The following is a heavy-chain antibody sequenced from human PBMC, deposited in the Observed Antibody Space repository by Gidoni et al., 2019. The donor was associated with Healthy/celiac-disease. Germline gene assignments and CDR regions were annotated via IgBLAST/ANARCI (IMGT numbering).Heavy chain of an antibody. Sequence: EVQLVESGGGRVKPGGSLRLSCAASGFTFSSYSMNWVRQAPGKGLEWVSSISSSSSYIYYADSVKGRFTISRDNAKNSLYLQMNSLRAEDTAVYYCARGAFDYYDSSGYWGQGTLVTVSS. J-gene: IGHJ4*02. CDR2: ISSSSSYI. V-gene: IGHV3-21*01. CDR1: GFTFSSYS. CDR3: ARGAFDYYDSSGY. D-gene: IGHD3-22*01.